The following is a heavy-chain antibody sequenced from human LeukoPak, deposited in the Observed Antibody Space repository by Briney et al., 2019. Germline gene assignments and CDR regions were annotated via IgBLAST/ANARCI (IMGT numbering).Heavy chain of an antibody. CDR2: MNPNSGNT. Sequence: GASVKVSCKASGYTFPSYDINWVRQATGQGLEWMGWMNPNSGNTGYAQKFQGRVTITRNTSISTAYMELSSLRSEDTAVYYCARGLALKRYCSGGSCSRRAYYMDVWGKGTTVTVSS. D-gene: IGHD2-15*01. CDR1: GYTFPSYD. V-gene: IGHV1-8*03. J-gene: IGHJ6*03. CDR3: ARGLALKRYCSGGSCSRRAYYMDV.